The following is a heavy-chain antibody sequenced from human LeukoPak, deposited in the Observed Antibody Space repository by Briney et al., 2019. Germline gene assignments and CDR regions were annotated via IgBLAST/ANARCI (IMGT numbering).Heavy chain of an antibody. CDR1: GGSFSGYY. Sequence: SETLSLTCAVYGGSFSGYYWSWIRQPPGKGLEWIGEINHSGSTNYNPSLKSRVTISVDTSKNQFSLKLSSVTAADTAVYYCASLYCSGGSCYSYRGQGTLVTVSS. CDR2: INHSGST. J-gene: IGHJ4*02. V-gene: IGHV4-34*01. CDR3: ASLYCSGGSCYSY. D-gene: IGHD2-15*01.